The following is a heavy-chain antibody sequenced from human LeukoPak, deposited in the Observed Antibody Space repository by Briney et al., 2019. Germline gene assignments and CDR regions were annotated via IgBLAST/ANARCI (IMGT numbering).Heavy chain of an antibody. Sequence: PGGSPRLSCAASGFTFSNAWMSWVRQAPGRGLEWVGRVKSKTNGGTTDYAAPVKGRFTISRDDSQNTLYLQMDSLNNEDTALYYCTTVSNYYGSGAQTTDIWGEGTVVTVSS. CDR3: TTVSNYYGSGAQTTDI. D-gene: IGHD3-10*01. CDR2: VKSKTNGGTT. J-gene: IGHJ3*02. CDR1: GFTFSNAW. V-gene: IGHV3-15*01.